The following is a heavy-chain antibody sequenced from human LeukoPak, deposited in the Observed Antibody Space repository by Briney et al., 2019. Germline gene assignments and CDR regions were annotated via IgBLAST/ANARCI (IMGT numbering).Heavy chain of an antibody. CDR2: IKQDGSEK. D-gene: IGHD4-17*01. CDR1: GFTFSSYW. Sequence: GGSLRLSCAASGFTFSSYWMSWVRQAPGKGLEWVANIKQDGSEKYYVDSVKGRFTISRDNSKNTLYLQMNSLRAEDTAVYYCAKDTQLMTTVTYFDYWGQGTLVTVSS. J-gene: IGHJ4*02. V-gene: IGHV3-7*03. CDR3: AKDTQLMTTVTYFDY.